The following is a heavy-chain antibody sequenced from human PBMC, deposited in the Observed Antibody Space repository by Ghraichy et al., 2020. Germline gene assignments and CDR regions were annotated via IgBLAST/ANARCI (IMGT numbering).Heavy chain of an antibody. Sequence: GESLNISCAASGFTVSTNSMSWVRQAPGKGLEWVSVIYSAGYAYYADSVKGRFTISRDNSKNTLYLHMNSLRAEDTAVYYCAGDPPGGSGFYYFNYWGQGTRVTVSS. CDR1: GFTVSTNS. J-gene: IGHJ4*02. CDR3: AGDPPGGSGFYYFNY. CDR2: IYSAGYA. D-gene: IGHD6-19*01. V-gene: IGHV3-53*01.